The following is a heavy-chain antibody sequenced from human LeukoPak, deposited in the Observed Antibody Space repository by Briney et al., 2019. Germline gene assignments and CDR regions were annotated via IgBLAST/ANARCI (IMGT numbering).Heavy chain of an antibody. Sequence: PSETPSLTCTVSGGSNSAYYWSWIRQPPGKGLEWIGYIYYSGSTNYNPSLKSRVTISVDTSKNQFSLKLSSVTAADTAVYYCASGGDPTKNDAFDIWGQGTMVTVSS. D-gene: IGHD2-21*02. CDR3: ASGGDPTKNDAFDI. J-gene: IGHJ3*02. CDR1: GGSNSAYY. CDR2: IYYSGST. V-gene: IGHV4-59*01.